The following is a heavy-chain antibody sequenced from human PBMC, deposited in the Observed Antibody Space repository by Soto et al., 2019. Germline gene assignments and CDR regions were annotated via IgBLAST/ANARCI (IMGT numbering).Heavy chain of an antibody. D-gene: IGHD6-13*01. Sequence: AGGSLRLSCAASGFIFSNYGMHWVRQAPGKGLEWVAVIWYDGSNKYYADSVKGRFTTSRDNSENTLYLQMNSLRTEDTALYFCASGVYHSNWYNSGLDYWGQGTLVTVSS. CDR1: GFIFSNYG. CDR3: ASGVYHSNWYNSGLDY. J-gene: IGHJ4*02. V-gene: IGHV3-33*01. CDR2: IWYDGSNK.